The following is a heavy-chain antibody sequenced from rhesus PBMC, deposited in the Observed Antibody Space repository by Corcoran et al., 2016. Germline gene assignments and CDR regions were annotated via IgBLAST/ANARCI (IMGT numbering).Heavy chain of an antibody. CDR1: GCSINNYY. J-gene: IGHJ4*01. V-gene: IGHV4-73*01. Sequence: QVTLQQWGEGQVKPSETLSLTCAVYGCSINNYYWIWIRQTPGKGLEWIGNVDGNIVSPNYNPSLKNRVTISKDTSKNQFSLKLNSVTAADTAVYCCVRGPYGANVLDFWGQGVLVTVSS. CDR2: VDGNIVSP. CDR3: VRGPYGANVLDF. D-gene: IGHD4-29*01.